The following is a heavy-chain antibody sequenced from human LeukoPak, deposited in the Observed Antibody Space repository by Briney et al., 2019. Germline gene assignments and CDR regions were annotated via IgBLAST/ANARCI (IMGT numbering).Heavy chain of an antibody. D-gene: IGHD6-6*01. CDR1: GVTSNY. Sequence: GGSLRLSCAASGVTSNYMTWVRQAPGKGLEWVSVIYNGGTTYYADSVKGRFTISRDNSKSTLFVYLQMNSLRTDDTALYYCAGGGEAARSLAYWGQGALVTVSS. J-gene: IGHJ4*02. CDR2: IYNGGTT. V-gene: IGHV3-66*02. CDR3: AGGGEAARSLAY.